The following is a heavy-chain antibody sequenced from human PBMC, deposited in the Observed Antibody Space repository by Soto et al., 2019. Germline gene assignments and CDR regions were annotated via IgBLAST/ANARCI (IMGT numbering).Heavy chain of an antibody. J-gene: IGHJ4*02. Sequence: SVKVSCKTSGFTFSKYYMHWLRQVPGQGLEWVGVINPSGRTTSYAQKFLGRVTVTRDASTATVYLELNSLRSGDTAVYYCARDLDVTTVTTSFDSWGQGTLVTVSS. CDR2: INPSGRTT. D-gene: IGHD4-17*01. V-gene: IGHV1-46*01. CDR3: ARDLDVTTVTTSFDS. CDR1: GFTFSKYY.